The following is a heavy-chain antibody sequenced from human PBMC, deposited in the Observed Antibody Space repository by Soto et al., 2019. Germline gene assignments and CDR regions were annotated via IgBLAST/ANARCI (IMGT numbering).Heavy chain of an antibody. D-gene: IGHD3-16*01. Sequence: VQLHQSGPGLVKPSQTLSLTCAISGDSVSSNHATRDWIRQSPSRGLEWLGTTYYSSKWYYDYAFSAKSRIPINPDTSNSQLSLKLNSVTPDDAAVYYCVRLIDHSWLDSWGRGALVTVSS. CDR1: GDSVSSNHAT. V-gene: IGHV6-1*01. CDR2: TYYSSKWYY. CDR3: VRLIDHSWLDS. J-gene: IGHJ5*01.